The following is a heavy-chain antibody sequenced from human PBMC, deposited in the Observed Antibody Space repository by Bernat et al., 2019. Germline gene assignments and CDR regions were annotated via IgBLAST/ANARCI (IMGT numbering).Heavy chain of an antibody. V-gene: IGHV3-30*01. CDR1: GFTFSNSA. D-gene: IGHD6-19*01. CDR2: VSYDGSNK. Sequence: QVQLVESGGGVVQPGRSLRLSCAASGFTFSNSALHWVRQAPGKGLEWVAVVSYDGSNKYYPDSVKGRFTISRDNSKITLYLQMYILRPEDTAVYYCARDGRAYSSAWVYYYYYYMDVWGKGTTVTVSS. J-gene: IGHJ6*03. CDR3: ARDGRAYSSAWVYYYYYYMDV.